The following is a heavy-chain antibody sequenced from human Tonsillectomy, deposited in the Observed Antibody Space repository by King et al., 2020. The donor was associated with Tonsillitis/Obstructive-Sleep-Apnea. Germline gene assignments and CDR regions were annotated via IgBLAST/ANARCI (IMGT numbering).Heavy chain of an antibody. D-gene: IGHD3-3*01. CDR1: GFTFSSYW. CDR2: INSDGSST. V-gene: IGHV3-74*02. Sequence: VQLVESGGGLVQPGGSLRLSCAASGFTFSSYWMHWVRQAPGKGLVWVSRINSDGSSTSYADSVKGRFTISRDNAKNTLYLQMNSLRAEDTAVYYCARPPTISGSGRADVYYMDVWGKGPRSPSP. CDR3: ARPPTISGSGRADVYYMDV. J-gene: IGHJ6*03.